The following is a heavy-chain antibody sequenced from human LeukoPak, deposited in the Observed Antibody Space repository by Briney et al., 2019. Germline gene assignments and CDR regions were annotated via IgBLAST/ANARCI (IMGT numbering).Heavy chain of an antibody. J-gene: IGHJ4*02. V-gene: IGHV3-33*01. Sequence: GGSLRLSCAASGFTFSSYGMHWVRQAPGKGLEWVAVIRYDGSNKYYADSVKGRFTISRDNSKNTLYLQMNSLRAEDTAVYYCARDLAAAGTDFDYWGQGTLVTVSS. D-gene: IGHD6-13*01. CDR3: ARDLAAAGTDFDY. CDR1: GFTFSSYG. CDR2: IRYDGSNK.